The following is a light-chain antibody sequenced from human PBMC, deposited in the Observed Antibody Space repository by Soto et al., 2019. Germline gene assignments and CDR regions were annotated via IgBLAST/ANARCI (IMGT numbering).Light chain of an antibody. Sequence: DIVMTQSPDSLAVSLGERATINCKSSQSVLYSSNNKNHLAWYQQKPGQPPKLLIYWASTPESGVPDRFSGSGSETDFTLTISSLQAEDVAVYYCQQYYSTPYTFGQGTKLEIK. V-gene: IGKV4-1*01. CDR3: QQYYSTPYT. CDR1: QSVLYSSNNKNH. J-gene: IGKJ2*01. CDR2: WAS.